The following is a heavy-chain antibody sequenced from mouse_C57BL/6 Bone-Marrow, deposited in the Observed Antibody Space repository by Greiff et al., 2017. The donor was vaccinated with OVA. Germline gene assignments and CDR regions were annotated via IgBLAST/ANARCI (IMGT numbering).Heavy chain of an antibody. J-gene: IGHJ3*01. D-gene: IGHD1-1*01. CDR1: GFTFSSYG. Sequence: EVHLVESGGDLVKPGGSLKLSCAASGFTFSSYGMSWVRQTPDKRLEWVATISSGGSYTYYPDSVKGRFTFSRDNAKNTLYLQIGSLKSEDTAMYYCARRIYYYGIWFAYWGQGTLVTVSA. CDR3: ARRIYYYGIWFAY. CDR2: ISSGGSYT. V-gene: IGHV5-6*01.